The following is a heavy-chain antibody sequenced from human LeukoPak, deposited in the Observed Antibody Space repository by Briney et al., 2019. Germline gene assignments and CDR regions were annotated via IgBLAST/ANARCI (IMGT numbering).Heavy chain of an antibody. J-gene: IGHJ4*02. Sequence: SVKVSCKASGGTFSSYAIIWVRQAPGQGLEWMGRIIPILGIANYAQKFQGRVTITADKSTSTAYMELSSLRSEDTAVYYCANPGTHSSGWFDYWGQGTLVTVSS. CDR3: ANPGTHSSGWFDY. CDR1: GGTFSSYA. D-gene: IGHD6-19*01. V-gene: IGHV1-69*04. CDR2: IIPILGIA.